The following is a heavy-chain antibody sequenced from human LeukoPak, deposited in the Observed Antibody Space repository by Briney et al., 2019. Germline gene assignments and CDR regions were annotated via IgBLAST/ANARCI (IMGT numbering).Heavy chain of an antibody. CDR3: ARGPHIAATSY. CDR1: GFTFNNYW. Sequence: GGSLRLSCAASGFTFNNYWMTWVRQAPGKGLEWVANIKQDGSEKQYVGSVKGRFTISRDNAKNSLYLQINSLRAEDTAVYYCARGPHIAATSYWGQGTLVTVSS. D-gene: IGHD6-25*01. J-gene: IGHJ4*02. V-gene: IGHV3-7*03. CDR2: IKQDGSEK.